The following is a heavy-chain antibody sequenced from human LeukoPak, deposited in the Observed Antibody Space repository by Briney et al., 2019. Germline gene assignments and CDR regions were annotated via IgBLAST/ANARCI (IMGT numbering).Heavy chain of an antibody. V-gene: IGHV4-31*03. CDR2: IYYSGST. J-gene: IGHJ4*02. Sequence: SETLSLTCTVSGGSISSGGYYWSWIRQHPGKGLEWIGYIYYSGSTYYNPSLKSRVTISVDTSKNQFSLKLSSVTAADTAVYYCARGRPYYYDSSGYCPLDYWGQGTLVTVSS. D-gene: IGHD3-22*01. CDR1: GGSISSGGYY. CDR3: ARGRPYYYDSSGYCPLDY.